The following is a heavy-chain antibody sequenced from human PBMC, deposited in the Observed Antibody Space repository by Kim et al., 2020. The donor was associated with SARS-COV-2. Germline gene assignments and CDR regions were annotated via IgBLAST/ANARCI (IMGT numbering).Heavy chain of an antibody. V-gene: IGHV1-69*13. Sequence: SVKVSCKASGGTFSSYAISWVRQAPGQGLEWMGGIIPIFGTANYAQKFQGRVTITADESTSTAYMELSSLRSEDTAVYYCAGVAPGVYAYVWGIYRRGYFDYWVQGTLVTVSS. CDR3: AGVAPGVYAYVWGIYRRGYFDY. CDR1: GGTFSSYA. D-gene: IGHD3-16*01. CDR2: IIPIFGTA. J-gene: IGHJ4*02.